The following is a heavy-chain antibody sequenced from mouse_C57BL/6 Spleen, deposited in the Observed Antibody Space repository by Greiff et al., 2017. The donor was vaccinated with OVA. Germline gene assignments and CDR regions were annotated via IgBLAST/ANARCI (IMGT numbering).Heavy chain of an antibody. CDR3: ARGYDGSRPYAMDY. D-gene: IGHD1-1*01. CDR1: GYTFTDYY. J-gene: IGHJ4*01. CDR2: INPNNGGT. V-gene: IGHV1-26*01. Sequence: VPLQLSGPELVKPGASVKISCKASGYTFTDYYMNWVKQSHGKSLDRIGDINPNNGGTSYNQKFKGKATLTVDKSSSTAYMELRSLTSEDSAVYYCARGYDGSRPYAMDYWGQGTSVTVSS.